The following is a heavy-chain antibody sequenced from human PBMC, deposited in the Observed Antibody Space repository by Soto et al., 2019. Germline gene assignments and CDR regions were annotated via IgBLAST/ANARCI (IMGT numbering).Heavy chain of an antibody. V-gene: IGHV3-21*01. Sequence: EVQLVESGGGLVKPGGSLRLSCAASGFTFSTYSMNWVRQAPGKGLEWVSYISSSSSYIYYADSVKGRFIISRDNARNSLYLQMNSLRAEDTAVYYCASELVDFDIWGQGTMVTVSS. CDR2: ISSSSSYI. D-gene: IGHD1-26*01. J-gene: IGHJ3*02. CDR1: GFTFSTYS. CDR3: ASELVDFDI.